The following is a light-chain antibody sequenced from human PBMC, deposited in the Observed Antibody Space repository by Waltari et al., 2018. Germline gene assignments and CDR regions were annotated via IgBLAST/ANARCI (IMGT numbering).Light chain of an antibody. Sequence: SSDLTQDPAVSVALGQTVRITCQGDILRTYYGNWCRQKPGQPPELVIYGKNNRPSGIQDRFSASRSGNTASLFITGAQAEDEADYYCSSRELSGHVVFGGGTRLTVL. CDR1: ILRTYY. J-gene: IGLJ2*01. CDR2: GKN. CDR3: SSRELSGHVV. V-gene: IGLV3-19*01.